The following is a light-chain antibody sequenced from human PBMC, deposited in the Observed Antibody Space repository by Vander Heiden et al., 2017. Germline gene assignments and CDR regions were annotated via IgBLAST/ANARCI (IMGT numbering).Light chain of an antibody. CDR3: RQSLQTPWT. Sequence: EIVMTQSPLSLHVTPGEPASISCRSSQSLLHSNGYNYLDWYLQKPGQSPQLLIYLGSNRASGVPDRFSGSGSGTDFTLKISIVDAEDVGVYYCRQSLQTPWTFGQGTKVEIK. J-gene: IGKJ1*01. CDR1: QSLLHSNGYNY. CDR2: LGS. V-gene: IGKV2-28*01.